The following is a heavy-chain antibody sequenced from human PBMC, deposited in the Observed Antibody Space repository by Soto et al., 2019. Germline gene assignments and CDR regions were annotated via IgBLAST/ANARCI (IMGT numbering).Heavy chain of an antibody. J-gene: IGHJ5*02. V-gene: IGHV3-74*03. CDR1: GFTFIGYW. CDR3: ARDGSMVRERWFDP. D-gene: IGHD3-10*01. Sequence: EVQLVESGGGVVQPGGSLRLSCAASGFTFIGYWMHWVRQGPGKGPVWVARINNDGIDTTYADSVKGRFTISRDNTKNMVYLEMNSLRADDTAVYYGARDGSMVRERWFDPWGQGTLVTVSS. CDR2: INNDGIDT.